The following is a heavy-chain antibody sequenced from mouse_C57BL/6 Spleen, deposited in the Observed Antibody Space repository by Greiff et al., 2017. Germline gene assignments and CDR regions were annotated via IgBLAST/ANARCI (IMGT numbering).Heavy chain of an antibody. V-gene: IGHV3-6*01. Sequence: DVKLQESGPGLVKPSQSLSLTCSVTGYSITSGYYWNWIRQFPGNKLEWMGYISYDGSNNYNPSLKNRISITRDTSKNQFFLKLNSVTTEDTATYDCALNWDYFDYWGQGTTLTVSS. CDR3: ALNWDYFDY. CDR1: GYSITSGYY. J-gene: IGHJ2*01. CDR2: ISYDGSN. D-gene: IGHD4-1*01.